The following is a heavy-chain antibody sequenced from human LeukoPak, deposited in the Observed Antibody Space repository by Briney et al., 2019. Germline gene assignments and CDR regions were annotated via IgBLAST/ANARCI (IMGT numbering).Heavy chain of an antibody. J-gene: IGHJ4*02. CDR1: GFTFSTYY. CDR2: ISTSSSYI. CDR3: ARQADTAMLIWSFTDY. V-gene: IGHV3-21*01. D-gene: IGHD5-18*01. Sequence: GGSLRLSCAASGFTFSTYYMSWVRQAPGKGLEWVSSISTSSSYIYYADSVKGRFTISRDNAKNSLYLQMNSLRAEDTALYYCARQADTAMLIWSFTDYWGQGTLVTVSS.